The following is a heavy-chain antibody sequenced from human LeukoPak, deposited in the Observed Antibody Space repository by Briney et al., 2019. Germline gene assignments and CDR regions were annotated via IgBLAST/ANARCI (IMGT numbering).Heavy chain of an antibody. J-gene: IGHJ4*02. CDR2: IYYSGST. V-gene: IGHV4-31*03. CDR1: GGSISSGGYY. D-gene: IGHD6-19*01. Sequence: SETLFLTCTVSGGSISSGGYYWSWIRQHPGKGLEWIGYIYYSGSTYYNPSLKSRVTISVDTSKNQFSLKLSSVTAADTAVYYCARIIAVAGRNYWGQGTLVTVSS. CDR3: ARIIAVAGRNY.